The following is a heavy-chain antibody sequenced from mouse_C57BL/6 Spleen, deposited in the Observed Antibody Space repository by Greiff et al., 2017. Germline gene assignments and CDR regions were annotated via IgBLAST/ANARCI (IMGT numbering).Heavy chain of an antibody. CDR1: GYTFTSYW. D-gene: IGHD1-1*01. CDR3: ASSGGSSYYAMDY. Sequence: QVQLQQPGAELVKPGASVKLSCKASGYTFTSYWMHWVKQRPGRGLEWIGRIVPNSGGTKYNEKFKSKATLTVDTPSTTAYRQLSSLTAEDSAVYYCASSGGSSYYAMDYWGQGTSVTVSS. CDR2: IVPNSGGT. V-gene: IGHV1-72*01. J-gene: IGHJ4*01.